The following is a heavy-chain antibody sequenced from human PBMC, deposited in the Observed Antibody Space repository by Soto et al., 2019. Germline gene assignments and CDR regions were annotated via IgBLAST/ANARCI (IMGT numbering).Heavy chain of an antibody. J-gene: IGHJ6*02. D-gene: IGHD3-10*01. CDR3: ARVWFGEKCYYYGMDV. CDR1: GGTFSSYA. Sequence: SVKVSCKASGGTFSSYAISWVRQAPGQGLEWMGGIIPIFGTANYAQKFQGRVTITADESTSTAYMELSSLRSEDTAVYYCARVWFGEKCYYYGMDVWGQGTTVTVSS. CDR2: IIPIFGTA. V-gene: IGHV1-69*13.